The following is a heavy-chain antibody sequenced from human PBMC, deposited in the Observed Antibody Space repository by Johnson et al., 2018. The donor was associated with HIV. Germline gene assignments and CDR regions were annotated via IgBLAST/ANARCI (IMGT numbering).Heavy chain of an antibody. V-gene: IGHV3-66*01. CDR1: GFTVSSNY. Sequence: VQLVESGGGLVQPGWSLRLSCAASGFTVSSNYMSWVRQAPGKGLEWVSVIYSGGSTYYADSVKGRFTISRDNSKNTLYLQMNSLRAEDTAVYYCAREGAWEVRPGAFDIWGQGTMVTVSS. CDR2: IYSGGST. CDR3: AREGAWEVRPGAFDI. D-gene: IGHD1-26*01. J-gene: IGHJ3*02.